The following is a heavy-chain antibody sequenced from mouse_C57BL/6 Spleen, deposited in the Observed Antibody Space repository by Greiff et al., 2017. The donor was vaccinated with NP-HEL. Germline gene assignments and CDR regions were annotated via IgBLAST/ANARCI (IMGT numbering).Heavy chain of an antibody. D-gene: IGHD3-2*02. J-gene: IGHJ2*01. CDR3: ARGGSSGDFDY. V-gene: IGHV1-69*01. Sequence: QVQLQQPGAELVMPGASVKLSCKASGYTFTSYWMHWVKQRPGQGLEWIGEIDPSDSYTNYNQKFKGKSTLTVDKSSSTAYMQLSSLTSEDSAVYYCARGGSSGDFDYWGQGTTLTVSS. CDR2: IDPSDSYT. CDR1: GYTFTSYW.